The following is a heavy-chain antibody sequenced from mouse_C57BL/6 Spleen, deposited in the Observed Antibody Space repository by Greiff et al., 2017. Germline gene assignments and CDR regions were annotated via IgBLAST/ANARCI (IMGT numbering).Heavy chain of an antibody. V-gene: IGHV1-75*01. CDR1: GYTFTDYY. CDR2: IFPGSGST. J-gene: IGHJ2*01. D-gene: IGHD2-5*01. CDR3: ATPYSNYEGGSFDY. Sequence: QVQLKESGPELVKPGASVKISCKASGYTFTDYYINWVKQRPGQGLEWIGWIFPGSGSTYYNEKFKGKATLTVDKSSSTAYMLLSSLTSEDSAVYFCATPYSNYEGGSFDYWGQGTTLTVSS.